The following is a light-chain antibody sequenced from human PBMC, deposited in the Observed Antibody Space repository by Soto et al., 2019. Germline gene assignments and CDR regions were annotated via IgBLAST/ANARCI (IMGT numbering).Light chain of an antibody. CDR2: DAS. CDR3: QQRSNWPPGFT. J-gene: IGKJ5*01. Sequence: EIVLTQSPATLSLSPGERATLSCRSSQSVSSYLAWYQQKPGQAPGLLIYDASNRATGIPGRFSGSWSVTDFTLTISTLAPEDFAVYYCQQRSNWPPGFTFGPGTRLEIK. V-gene: IGKV3-11*01. CDR1: QSVSSY.